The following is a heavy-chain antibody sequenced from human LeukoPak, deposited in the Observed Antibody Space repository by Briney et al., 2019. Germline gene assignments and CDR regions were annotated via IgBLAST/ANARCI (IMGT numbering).Heavy chain of an antibody. Sequence: SETLSLTCAVYGGSFSGYYWSWIRQPPGKGLDWIGYIYYSGRTKYSPSLKSRVTISVDTSKNQFSLKLTSVTAADTAVYYCTKGRGIWGQGTLVTVSS. D-gene: IGHD3-10*01. CDR3: TKGRGI. CDR1: GGSFSGYY. J-gene: IGHJ4*02. CDR2: IYYSGRT. V-gene: IGHV4-59*08.